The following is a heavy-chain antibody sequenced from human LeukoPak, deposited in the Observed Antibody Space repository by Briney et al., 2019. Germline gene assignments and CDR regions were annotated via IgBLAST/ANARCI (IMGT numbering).Heavy chain of an antibody. V-gene: IGHV3-74*01. J-gene: IGHJ4*02. CDR1: GFTFSNYW. CDR2: INFDGTTT. D-gene: IGHD1-1*01. CDR3: ARDPNWNQVDY. Sequence: GGSLRLSCAASGFTFSNYWMHWVRQAPGKGPVWVSRINFDGTTTTYADSVKGRLTISRDNAKTTLYLQMNSLQVEDTALYYCARDPNWNQVDYWGQGTLVTVSS.